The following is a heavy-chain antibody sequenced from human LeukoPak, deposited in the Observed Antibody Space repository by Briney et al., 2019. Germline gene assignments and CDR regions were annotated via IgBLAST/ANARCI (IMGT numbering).Heavy chain of an antibody. Sequence: GGSLRLSCAASGFTFSSYEMNWVRQAPGKGLEGVSYISSSGSTIYYADSVKGRFTISRDNAKNSLYLQMNSLRAEDTAVYYCARDERWFGELSYNYYYYGMDVWGQGTTVTVSS. V-gene: IGHV3-48*03. J-gene: IGHJ6*02. CDR1: GFTFSSYE. D-gene: IGHD3-10*01. CDR3: ARDERWFGELSYNYYYYGMDV. CDR2: ISSSGSTI.